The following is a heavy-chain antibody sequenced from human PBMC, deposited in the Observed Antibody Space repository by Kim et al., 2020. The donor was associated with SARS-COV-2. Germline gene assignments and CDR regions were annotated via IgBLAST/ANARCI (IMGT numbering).Heavy chain of an antibody. CDR2: IRSKAYGGTT. CDR1: GFTFGDYA. Sequence: GGSLRLSCTASGFTFGDYAMSWFRQAPGKGLEWVGFIRSKAYGGTTEYAASVKGRFTISRDDSKSIAYLQMNSLKTEDTAVYYCTRDENPVGYGDSRNAFDIWGQGTMVTVSS. D-gene: IGHD4-17*01. CDR3: TRDENPVGYGDSRNAFDI. V-gene: IGHV3-49*03. J-gene: IGHJ3*02.